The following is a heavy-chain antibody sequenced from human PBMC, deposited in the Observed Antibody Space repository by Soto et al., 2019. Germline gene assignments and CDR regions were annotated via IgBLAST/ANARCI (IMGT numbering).Heavy chain of an antibody. CDR1: GFTFISYW. Sequence: PGGSLRLSCAASGFTFISYWMHWGRQAPGKGLVWVSRINSDGSTTNYADSVKGRFAISRDNAKNTLYLEMNSLRAEDTAVYYCANFYSGSYSTYWGQGTLVTVSS. V-gene: IGHV3-74*01. D-gene: IGHD1-26*01. CDR3: ANFYSGSYSTY. J-gene: IGHJ4*02. CDR2: INSDGSTT.